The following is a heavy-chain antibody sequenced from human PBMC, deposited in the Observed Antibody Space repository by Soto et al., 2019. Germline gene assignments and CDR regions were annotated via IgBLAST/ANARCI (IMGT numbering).Heavy chain of an antibody. D-gene: IGHD2-2*01. Sequence: QVQLQESCPGLVKPSETLSLTCTVSGGSIRSYYWSWLRQPPVKGLEWIGYIDYSGSTNYNPSLNTRVTLAVDPSKHQFSLKLSSVTAADTALDYCARHVPYCSDTSNSADGMDVWGQGTTVTVS. J-gene: IGHJ6*02. V-gene: IGHV4-59*08. CDR3: ARHVPYCSDTSNSADGMDV. CDR1: GGSIRSYY. CDR2: IDYSGST.